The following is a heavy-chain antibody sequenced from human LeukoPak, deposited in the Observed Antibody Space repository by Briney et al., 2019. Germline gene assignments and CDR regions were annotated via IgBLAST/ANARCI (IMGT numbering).Heavy chain of an antibody. D-gene: IGHD6-13*01. V-gene: IGHV3-74*01. CDR1: GFTFSDYW. J-gene: IGHJ3*01. CDR2: INIDGGLT. CDR3: AKEEHRLAAAGTSAFDL. Sequence: GGSLRLSCAASGFTFSDYWMHWVRQAPGKGLAWVSHINIDGGLTNYADSVKGRFTVSRDNARNTLYLQMSSLRAEDTAIYFCAKEEHRLAAAGTSAFDLGGQGTLVTVSP.